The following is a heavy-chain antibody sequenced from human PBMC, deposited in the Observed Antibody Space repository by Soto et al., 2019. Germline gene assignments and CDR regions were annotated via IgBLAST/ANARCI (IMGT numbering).Heavy chain of an antibody. CDR2: IKSETDGGTT. CDR1: GFTFSNAW. J-gene: IGHJ4*02. V-gene: IGHV3-15*01. CDR3: TTGPYTWNGDH. D-gene: IGHD1-20*01. Sequence: GGSLRLSCAASGFTFSNAWMSWVRQAPGKGLEWVGRIKSETDGGTTDYAAPVKGRFTISGDDSKTTLYLQMSSLKTEDTAVYYCTTGPYTWNGDHWDQGTLVTVSS.